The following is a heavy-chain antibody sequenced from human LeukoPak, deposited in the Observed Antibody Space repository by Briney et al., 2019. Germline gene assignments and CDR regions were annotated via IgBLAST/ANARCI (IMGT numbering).Heavy chain of an antibody. CDR1: GFTFSSYW. Sequence: GGSLRLSCAASGFTFSSYWMSWVRQAPGKGREGVANIKQDGSEKYYVDSVKGRFTISRDNDKNSLYLQMNSLRAEDTAVYYCARDFTYYDFWSGYSTGTNWFDPWGQGTLVTVSS. CDR2: IKQDGSEK. D-gene: IGHD3-3*01. V-gene: IGHV3-7*01. J-gene: IGHJ5*02. CDR3: ARDFTYYDFWSGYSTGTNWFDP.